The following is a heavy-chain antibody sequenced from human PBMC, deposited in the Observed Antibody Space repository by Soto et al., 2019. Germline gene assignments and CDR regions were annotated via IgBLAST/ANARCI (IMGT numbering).Heavy chain of an antibody. Sequence: PSETLSLTCAVSGGSVTSAGYSWSWVRQPPGKGLEWIGYIFHTGSTYYNPSLRSRVSISIDRSKNQFSLNLSSVTAADTAFYYCARANSVGTYYFDYWGQGTLVTVSS. CDR1: GGSVTSAGYS. CDR3: ARANSVGTYYFDY. V-gene: IGHV4-30-2*01. CDR2: IFHTGST. D-gene: IGHD7-27*01. J-gene: IGHJ4*02.